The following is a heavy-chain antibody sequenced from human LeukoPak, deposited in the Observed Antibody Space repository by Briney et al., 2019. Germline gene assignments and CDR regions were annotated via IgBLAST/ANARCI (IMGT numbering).Heavy chain of an antibody. CDR1: GFTFSSYD. D-gene: IGHD3-22*01. V-gene: IGHV3-13*04. CDR2: IYTVGDT. J-gene: IGHJ4*02. Sequence: GGSLRPSCSASGFTFSSYDMHWVRQVPGKGLEWVSAIYTVGDTYYPVSVKGRFIISRENAKNSLYRQLNSLRAGDTAVYYCARERMDDSSGKALQYLDYWGQGSLVTVSS. CDR3: ARERMDDSSGKALQYLDY.